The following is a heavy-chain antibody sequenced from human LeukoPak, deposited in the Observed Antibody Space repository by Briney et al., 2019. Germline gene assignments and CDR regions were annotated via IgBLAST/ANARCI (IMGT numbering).Heavy chain of an antibody. CDR3: AREEAIFGVVIIVGAFDI. J-gene: IGHJ3*02. Sequence: GGSLRLSCAASGFTFSSYAMHWVRQAPGKGLEWVAVISYDGSNKYYADSVKGRFTISRDNSKNTLYLQMNSLRAEDTAVYYCAREEAIFGVVIIVGAFDIWGQGTMVTVSS. CDR1: GFTFSSYA. D-gene: IGHD3-3*01. V-gene: IGHV3-30-3*01. CDR2: ISYDGSNK.